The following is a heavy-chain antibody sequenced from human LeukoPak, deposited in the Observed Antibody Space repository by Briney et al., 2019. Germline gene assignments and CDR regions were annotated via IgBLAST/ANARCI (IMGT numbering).Heavy chain of an antibody. Sequence: GGSLRLSCAASGITFSTYAMSWVRQAPGKGLEWVSTISGSGGSTYYADSVKGRFTISRDNSKNTLYLQMNSLRAEDTAVYYCAKFIAYGDYGNDAFDIWGQGTMVTVSS. V-gene: IGHV3-23*01. CDR1: GITFSTYA. CDR3: AKFIAYGDYGNDAFDI. CDR2: ISGSGGST. J-gene: IGHJ3*02. D-gene: IGHD4-17*01.